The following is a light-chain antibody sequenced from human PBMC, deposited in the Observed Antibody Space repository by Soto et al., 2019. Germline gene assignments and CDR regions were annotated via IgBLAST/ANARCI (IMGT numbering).Light chain of an antibody. J-gene: IGKJ1*01. V-gene: IGKV3-11*01. CDR2: DAS. CDR1: QSVSSY. Sequence: EIVLTQSPATLSLSPGERATLSCRASQSVSSYLAWYQQKPGQAPRLLIYDASNRATGIPARFSGSGSGTAFTLTISSLEPEDFAVYYCQQRSNWPPWTFGHGTKVEIK. CDR3: QQRSNWPPWT.